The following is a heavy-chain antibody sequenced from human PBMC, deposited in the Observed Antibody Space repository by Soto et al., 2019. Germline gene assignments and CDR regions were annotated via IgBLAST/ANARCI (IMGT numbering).Heavy chain of an antibody. CDR3: ARNFYDTGNHYARIDY. J-gene: IGHJ4*02. CDR1: GFSFSTSGMC. Sequence: GSGPTLVNPTQTLTLTCTFSGFSFSTSGMCVSWIRQPPEKALEWLALIDWDDDKFYLTSLKTRLTISRDTSKNQVVLTMTNMDPLDTATYYCARNFYDTGNHYARIDYWGQGTLVTVSS. CDR2: IDWDDDK. D-gene: IGHD3-22*01. V-gene: IGHV2-70*01.